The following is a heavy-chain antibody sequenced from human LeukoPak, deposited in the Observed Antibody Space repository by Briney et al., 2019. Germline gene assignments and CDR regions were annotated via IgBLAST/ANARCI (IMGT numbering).Heavy chain of an antibody. J-gene: IGHJ5*02. D-gene: IGHD3-10*01. CDR1: GGSISSGSYY. CDR2: IYTSGST. CDR3: AREITMVRGVITINWFDP. V-gene: IGHV4-61*02. Sequence: PSETLSLTCTVSGGSISSGSYYWSWIRQPAGKGLEWIGRIYTSGSTNYNPSLKSRVTISVDTSKNQFSLKLSSVTAADTAVYYCAREITMVRGVITINWFDPWGQGTLVTVSS.